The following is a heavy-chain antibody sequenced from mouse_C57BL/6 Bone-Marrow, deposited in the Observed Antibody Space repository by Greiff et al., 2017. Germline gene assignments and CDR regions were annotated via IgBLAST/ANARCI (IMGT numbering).Heavy chain of an antibody. CDR2: ISSGGSYT. V-gene: IGHV5-6*01. D-gene: IGHD2-5*01. Sequence: EVQVVESGGDLVKPGGSLKLSCAASGFTFSSYGMSWVRQTPDKRLEWVATISSGGSYTYYPDSVKGRFTISRDNAKNTLYLQMSSLKSEDTAMYYCARHLYYSNYGFYAMDYWGQGTSVTVSS. CDR3: ARHLYYSNYGFYAMDY. J-gene: IGHJ4*01. CDR1: GFTFSSYG.